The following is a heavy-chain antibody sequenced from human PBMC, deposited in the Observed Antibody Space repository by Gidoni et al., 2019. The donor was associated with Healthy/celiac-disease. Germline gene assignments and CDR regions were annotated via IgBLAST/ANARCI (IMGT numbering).Heavy chain of an antibody. J-gene: IGHJ6*02. V-gene: IGHV3-30-3*01. CDR2: ISYDGSNK. CDR3: ARDPHYGDYTIGDYYYYGMDV. Sequence: QVQLVESGGGVVQPGRSLRLSCAASGFTFSSYAMHWVRQAPGKGLEWVAVISYDGSNKYYADSVKGRFTISRDNSKNTLYLQMNSLRAEDTAVYYCARDPHYGDYTIGDYYYYGMDVWGQGTTVTVSS. D-gene: IGHD4-17*01. CDR1: GFTFSSYA.